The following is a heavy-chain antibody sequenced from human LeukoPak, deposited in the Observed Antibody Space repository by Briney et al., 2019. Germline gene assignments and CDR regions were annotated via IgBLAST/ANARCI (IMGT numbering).Heavy chain of an antibody. Sequence: GGSLRLSCAASGFTVGTNYMSWVRQAPGKGLEWVSLIYSGSSTYYANSVKGRFTISRDNSKNTVYLQMNSLRAEDTAVYYCARVPYGNYHYYYMDVWGKGTTVTVSS. CDR2: IYSGSST. V-gene: IGHV3-53*01. J-gene: IGHJ6*03. CDR3: ARVPYGNYHYYYMDV. CDR1: GFTVGTNY. D-gene: IGHD3-10*01.